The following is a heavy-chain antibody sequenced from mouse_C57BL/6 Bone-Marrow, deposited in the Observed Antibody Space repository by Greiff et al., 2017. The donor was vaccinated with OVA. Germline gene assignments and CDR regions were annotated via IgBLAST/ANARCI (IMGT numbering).Heavy chain of an antibody. CDR1: GYTFTSYW. J-gene: IGHJ3*01. Sequence: QVQLQQPGAELVMPGASVKLSCKASGYTFTSYWKHWVKQRPGQGLEWIGEIDPSDSYTNYNQKFKGKSTLTVDKSSSTAYMQLSSLTSEDSAVYYCALYGSRRGWCAYWGQGTLVTVSA. CDR2: IDPSDSYT. V-gene: IGHV1-69*01. D-gene: IGHD1-1*01. CDR3: ALYGSRRGWCAY.